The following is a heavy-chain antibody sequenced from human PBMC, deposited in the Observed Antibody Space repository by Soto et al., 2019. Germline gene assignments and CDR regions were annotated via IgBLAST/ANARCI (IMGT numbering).Heavy chain of an antibody. Sequence: XETLSLTCAVAGGSVRSGNHFWNWIRQPPGRGLEWLGYMYYTGVTNYNPSLKSRVSMSVDTSKDQFSLNLTSLTAADTAVYYCARGGEPLGYYGLDVWGQGTTVTVSS. CDR1: GGSVRSGNHF. CDR3: ARGGEPLGYYGLDV. V-gene: IGHV4-61*01. CDR2: MYYTGVT. J-gene: IGHJ6*02.